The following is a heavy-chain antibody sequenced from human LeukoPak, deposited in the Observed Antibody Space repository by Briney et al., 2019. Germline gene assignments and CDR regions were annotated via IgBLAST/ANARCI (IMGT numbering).Heavy chain of an antibody. CDR1: GFTFSSYW. V-gene: IGHV3-7*01. D-gene: IGHD3-16*02. J-gene: IGHJ4*02. CDR2: IKQDGSEK. Sequence: GGSLRLSCAASGFTFSSYWMSWVCQAPGKGLEWVANIKQDGSEKYYVDSVKGRFTISRDNAKNSLYLQMNSLRAEDTAVYYCASLLGELSFDYWGQGTLVTVSS. CDR3: ASLLGELSFDY.